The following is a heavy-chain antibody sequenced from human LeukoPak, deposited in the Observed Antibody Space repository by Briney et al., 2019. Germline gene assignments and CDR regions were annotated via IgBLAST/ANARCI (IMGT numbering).Heavy chain of an antibody. Sequence: PGGSLRLSCGATGFTISSYWMHWVRQAPGKGLEWVSTISGGGGSTYYADSVKGRFTISRDNSKNTLYLQVNSLRAEDTAVYYCAKGGKWDVTPFDYWGQGTLVTVSS. D-gene: IGHD1-26*01. CDR2: ISGGGGST. CDR3: AKGGKWDVTPFDY. J-gene: IGHJ4*02. CDR1: GFTISSYW. V-gene: IGHV3-23*01.